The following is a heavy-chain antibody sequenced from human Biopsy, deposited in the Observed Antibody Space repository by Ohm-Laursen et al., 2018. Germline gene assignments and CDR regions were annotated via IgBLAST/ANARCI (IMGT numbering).Heavy chain of an antibody. CDR3: ATKLTGYFHH. D-gene: IGHD3-9*01. V-gene: IGHV1-69*06. Sequence: ASVKVSCKVPGGTFSNYGVNWVRQAPGQGLEWLGGNIPILGTGNYAQKFQDRVTVAADTSTSTATMELRSLRSDDTAVYYCATKLTGYFHHWGRGTLVTVSS. J-gene: IGHJ1*01. CDR2: NIPILGTG. CDR1: GGTFSNYG.